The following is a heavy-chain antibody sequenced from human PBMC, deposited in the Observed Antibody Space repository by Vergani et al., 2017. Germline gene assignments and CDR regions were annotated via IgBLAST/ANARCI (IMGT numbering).Heavy chain of an antibody. CDR1: GGSFTKYY. V-gene: IGHV4-34*01. CDR2: VNHSGSI. J-gene: IGHJ6*03. Sequence: QVQLQQWGAGLLKPSETLSLKCAVYGGSFTKYYWSWIRQPPGKGLEGIGEVNHSGSINYSPSLKSGVTISIDTSKQQFSLTLSSVTAADTAVYYCARVSRFSDPRHYYHYHYMDVWGDGTTVTVS. D-gene: IGHD2-21*02. CDR3: ARVSRFSDPRHYYHYHYMDV.